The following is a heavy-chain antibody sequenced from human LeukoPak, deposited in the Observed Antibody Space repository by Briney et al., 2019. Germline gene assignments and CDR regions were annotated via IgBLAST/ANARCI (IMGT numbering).Heavy chain of an antibody. CDR1: RYSFTSYW. V-gene: IGHV5-51*01. D-gene: IGHD6-19*01. CDR3: AREAIRDNSGWPRGFDY. CDR2: IYPGDSDT. J-gene: IGHJ4*02. Sequence: GESLKISCKGSRYSFTSYWIGWVRQMPGKGLEWMGIIYPGDSDTRYSPSFQGQVTISADKSISTAYLQWSSLMASDTAMYYCAREAIRDNSGWPRGFDYWGQGTLVTVSS.